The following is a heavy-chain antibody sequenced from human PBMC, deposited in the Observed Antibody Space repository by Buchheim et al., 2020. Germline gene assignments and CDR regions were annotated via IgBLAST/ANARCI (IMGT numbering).Heavy chain of an antibody. Sequence: QVQLVESGGGVVQPGRSLRLSCAASGFTFSSYAMHWVRQAPGKGLEWVAVISYDGSNKYYADSVKGRFTISRDNSKNTLYLQMNSLRAEDTAVYYCARDRYRHDNYYDSSGPSKFFDYWGQGTL. CDR3: ARDRYRHDNYYDSSGPSKFFDY. CDR2: ISYDGSNK. J-gene: IGHJ4*02. CDR1: GFTFSSYA. D-gene: IGHD3-22*01. V-gene: IGHV3-30-3*01.